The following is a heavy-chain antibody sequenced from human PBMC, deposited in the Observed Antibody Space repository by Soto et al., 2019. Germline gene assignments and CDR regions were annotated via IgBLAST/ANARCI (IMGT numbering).Heavy chain of an antibody. V-gene: IGHV3-66*01. CDR2: IYSGGST. Sequence: EVQLVESGGGLVQPGGSLRLSCAASGFTVSSNYMSWVRQAPGKGLEWVSVIYSGGSTYYADSVKGRFTISRDNSKNTLYLQMNRLRAEDTAVYYCAREEVGATTGCDYWGQGTLVTVSS. CDR1: GFTVSSNY. J-gene: IGHJ4*02. D-gene: IGHD1-26*01. CDR3: AREEVGATTGCDY.